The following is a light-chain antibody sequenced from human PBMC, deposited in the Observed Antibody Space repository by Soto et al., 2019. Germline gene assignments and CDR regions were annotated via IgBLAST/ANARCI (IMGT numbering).Light chain of an antibody. V-gene: IGLV2-23*01. CDR3: CSYADSSTLV. CDR1: SSDVGSYNL. Sequence: QSVLTQPASVSGSPGQSITISCTGTSSDVGSYNLVSWYQQHPGKAPKLMIYEGSKRPSGVSNRFSGSKSGNTASLTISGLQAEDEADYYCCSYADSSTLVSGGGTKLTVL. J-gene: IGLJ2*01. CDR2: EGS.